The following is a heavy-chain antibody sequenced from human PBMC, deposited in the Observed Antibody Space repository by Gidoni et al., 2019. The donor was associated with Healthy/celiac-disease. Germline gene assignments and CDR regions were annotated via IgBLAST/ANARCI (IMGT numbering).Heavy chain of an antibody. V-gene: IGHV4-34*01. Sequence: QVQLQQWGAGLLTPSETLSLTCAVYGGSFSGYYWSWIRQPPGKGLEWIGEINHSGSTNYNPSLKSRVTISVDTSKNQFSLKLSSVTAADTAVYYCARGLGRSSSRNYYYYYGMDVWGQGTTVTVSS. CDR2: INHSGST. J-gene: IGHJ6*02. D-gene: IGHD6-6*01. CDR3: ARGLGRSSSRNYYYYYGMDV. CDR1: GGSFSGYY.